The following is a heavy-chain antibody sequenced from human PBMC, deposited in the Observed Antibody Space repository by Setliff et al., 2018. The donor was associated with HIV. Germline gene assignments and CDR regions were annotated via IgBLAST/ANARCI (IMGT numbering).Heavy chain of an antibody. V-gene: IGHV4-34*01. CDR3: ARGTVITYFYDSSGSFDY. Sequence: NPSETLSLTCAVYGESFSGYYWTWIRQPPGKGLEWIGEVNHSGNTNYNPSLKSRVTISADTSKNQFSLKLTSVTAADTAVYYCARGTVITYFYDSSGSFDYWGQGTLVPSPQ. J-gene: IGHJ4*02. D-gene: IGHD3-22*01. CDR2: VNHSGNT. CDR1: GESFSGYY.